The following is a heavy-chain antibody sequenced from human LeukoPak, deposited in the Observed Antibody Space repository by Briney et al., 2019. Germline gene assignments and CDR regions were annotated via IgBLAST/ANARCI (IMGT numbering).Heavy chain of an antibody. CDR2: FDPEDGET. CDR1: GYTLTELS. CDR3: RGSGSYSVHIDY. D-gene: IGHD1-26*01. V-gene: IGHV1-24*01. Sequence: ASVKVSCKVSGYTLTELSMHWVRQAPGKGLEWMGGFDPEDGETIYAQKFQGRVTMTEDTSTDTAYMELSSLRSGDTAVYYCRGSGSYSVHIDYWGQGTLVTVSS. J-gene: IGHJ4*02.